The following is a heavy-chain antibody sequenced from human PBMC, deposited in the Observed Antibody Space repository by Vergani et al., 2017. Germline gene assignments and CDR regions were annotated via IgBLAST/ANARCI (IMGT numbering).Heavy chain of an antibody. J-gene: IGHJ1*01. CDR1: GFTSSYYG. Sequence: QVHLVESGGGVVQPGRSLRLSCVVSGFTSSYYGMHWVRQAPGKGLEWVAVISYDGTQKYYADSVKGRFTISRDNSKSTLYLQMNSLRTEDTAVYYCATKSCGTPGCQIGYFREWGQGTLVGVSS. V-gene: IGHV3-30*03. CDR3: ATKSCGTPGCQIGYFRE. D-gene: IGHD1-1*01. CDR2: ISYDGTQK.